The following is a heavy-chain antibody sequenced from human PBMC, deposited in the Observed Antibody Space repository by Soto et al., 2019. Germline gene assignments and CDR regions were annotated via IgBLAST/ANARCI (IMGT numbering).Heavy chain of an antibody. CDR3: ARTSVTAMDFNH. D-gene: IGHD4-17*01. Sequence: SETLSPTCTVSDGSIRSDCWSWIRQPPGKGLEWIGYIYYSGSTYYNPPLKSRVNISVDTSKNQFSLKVNSVTAADTAVYYCARTSVTAMDFNHWGQGALVTVSS. J-gene: IGHJ4*02. CDR1: DGSIRSDC. CDR2: IYYSGST. V-gene: IGHV4-59*08.